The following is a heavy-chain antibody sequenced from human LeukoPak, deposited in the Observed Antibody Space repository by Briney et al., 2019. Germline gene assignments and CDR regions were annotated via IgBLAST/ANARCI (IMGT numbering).Heavy chain of an antibody. CDR2: ISYDGSNK. CDR1: GFTFSSYA. Sequence: AGGSLRLSCAASGFTFSSYAMHWVRQAPGKGLEWVAVISYDGSNKYYADSVKGRFTISRDNSKNTLYLQMNSLRAEDTAVYYCARDPRSYGYYYYMDVWGKGTTVTVSS. CDR3: ARDPRSYGYYYYMDV. J-gene: IGHJ6*03. V-gene: IGHV3-30*04. D-gene: IGHD5-18*01.